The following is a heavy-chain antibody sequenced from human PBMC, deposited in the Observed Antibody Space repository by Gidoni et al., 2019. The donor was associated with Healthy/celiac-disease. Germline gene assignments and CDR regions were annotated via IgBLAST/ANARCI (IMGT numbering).Heavy chain of an antibody. CDR3: ARVKWFGEGYFDY. CDR2: ISSSSSYT. Sequence: QVQLVESGGGLVKPGGSLRLSCSASGFTFSDYYMSWIRQAPGKGLEWVSYISSSSSYTNYADSVKGRFTISRDNAKNSLYLQMNSLRAEDTAVYYCARVKWFGEGYFDYWGQGTLVTVSS. J-gene: IGHJ4*02. V-gene: IGHV3-11*06. CDR1: GFTFSDYY. D-gene: IGHD3-10*01.